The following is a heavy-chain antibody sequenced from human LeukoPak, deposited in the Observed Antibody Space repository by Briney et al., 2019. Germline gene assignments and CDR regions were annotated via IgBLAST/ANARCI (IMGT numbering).Heavy chain of an antibody. V-gene: IGHV3-74*01. D-gene: IGHD5-18*01. CDR1: GFTVSGTW. CDR3: GTAFEF. J-gene: IGHJ4*02. CDR2: INNDGRST. Sequence: SGGSLRLSCAASGFTVSGTWMHWVRHAPGKGLVWVSRINNDGRSTSYADPVKGRFTISRDNAKNTLYMQMNSLRAEDTAVYYCGTAFEFWGQGTLVTVSS.